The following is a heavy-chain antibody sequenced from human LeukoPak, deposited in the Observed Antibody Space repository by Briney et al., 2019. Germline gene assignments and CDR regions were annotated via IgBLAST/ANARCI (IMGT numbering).Heavy chain of an antibody. CDR2: ISGNGGYT. J-gene: IGHJ3*02. V-gene: IGHV3-23*01. Sequence: GGSLRLSCAASGFTFSNYDMTWVRQAPGKGLEWVSAISGNGGYTYYADSIKGRFTISRDNSKNTLYLQMNSLRAEDTAVYYCARRGAATNAFDIWGQGTMVTVSS. CDR1: GFTFSNYD. D-gene: IGHD1-26*01. CDR3: ARRGAATNAFDI.